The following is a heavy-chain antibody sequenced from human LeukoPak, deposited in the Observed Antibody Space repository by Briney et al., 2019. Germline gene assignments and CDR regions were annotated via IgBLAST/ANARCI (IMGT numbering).Heavy chain of an antibody. CDR1: GFTFSSYG. CDR3: TTSRVVATMLEYFDY. Sequence: GGSLRLSCAASGFTFSSYGMHWVRQAPGKGLEGVAVIWYDGSNKYYADSVKGRFTISRDNSKNTLYLQMNSLRAEDTAVYYCTTSRVVATMLEYFDYWGQGTLVTVSS. CDR2: IWYDGSNK. J-gene: IGHJ4*02. D-gene: IGHD5-12*01. V-gene: IGHV3-33*01.